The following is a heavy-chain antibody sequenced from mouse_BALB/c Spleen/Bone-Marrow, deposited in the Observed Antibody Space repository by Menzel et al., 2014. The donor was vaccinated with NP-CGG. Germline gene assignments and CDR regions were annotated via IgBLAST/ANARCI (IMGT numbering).Heavy chain of an antibody. D-gene: IGHD1-1*01. Sequence: QVQLQQSGAELVRPGSSVKISCKASGYAFSSYWMNWVKRRPGQGLEWIGQIYPGDGDTNYNGKFKGKATLTADKSSSTAYMQRSSLTSEDSAVYFCSREDGSNPFAYWGQGTLLTVSA. CDR1: GYAFSSYW. J-gene: IGHJ3*01. CDR2: IYPGDGDT. CDR3: SREDGSNPFAY. V-gene: IGHV1-80*01.